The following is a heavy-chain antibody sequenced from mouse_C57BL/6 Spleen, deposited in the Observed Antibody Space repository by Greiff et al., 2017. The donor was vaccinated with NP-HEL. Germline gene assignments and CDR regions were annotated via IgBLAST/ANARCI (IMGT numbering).Heavy chain of an antibody. CDR3: AREGDSSGSLFAY. CDR1: GYTFTSYW. V-gene: IGHV1-72*01. CDR2: IDPNSGGT. D-gene: IGHD3-2*02. J-gene: IGHJ3*01. Sequence: QVQLQQPGAELVKPGASVKLSCKASGYTFTSYWMHWVKQRPGRGLDWIGRIDPNSGGTKYNEKFKSKATLTVDKPSSTAYMQLSSLTSEDSAVYYCAREGDSSGSLFAYWGQGTLVTVSA.